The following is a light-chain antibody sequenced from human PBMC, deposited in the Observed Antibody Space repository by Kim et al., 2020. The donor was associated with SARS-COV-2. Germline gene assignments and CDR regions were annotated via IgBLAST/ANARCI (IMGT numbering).Light chain of an antibody. CDR3: PQYATSPET. CDR1: QSVSSNF. V-gene: IGKV3-20*01. CDR2: SAS. Sequence: EDVLTQSPGTLPLSPGERATLSCRARQSVSSNFLAWYQQKAGQAPRLLIYSASSRASGIPDRFSGSGSGTDFTLTISTLEPEDFAVYYCPQYATSPETFRQGTQVEI. J-gene: IGKJ1*01.